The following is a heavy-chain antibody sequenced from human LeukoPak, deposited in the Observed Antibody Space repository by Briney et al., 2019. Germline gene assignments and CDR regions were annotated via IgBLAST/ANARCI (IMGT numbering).Heavy chain of an antibody. J-gene: IGHJ4*02. D-gene: IGHD3-22*01. CDR3: AKAGESGYGYTYFDY. CDR1: GFTFSSYG. V-gene: IGHV3-30*02. CDR2: IRYDGSNK. Sequence: GGSLRPSCAASGFTFSSYGMHWVRQAPGKGLEWVAFIRYDGSNKYYADSVKGRFTISRDNSKNTLYLQMNSLRAEDTAVYYCAKAGESGYGYTYFDYWGQGTLVTVSS.